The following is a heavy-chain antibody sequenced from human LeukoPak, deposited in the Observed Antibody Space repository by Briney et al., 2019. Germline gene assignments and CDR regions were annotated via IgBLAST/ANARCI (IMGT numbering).Heavy chain of an antibody. J-gene: IGHJ6*03. CDR1: GGTFSSYA. V-gene: IGHV1-69*13. CDR2: IIPIFGTA. Sequence: SVKVSCKASGGTFSSYAISWVRQAPGQGLEWMGGIIPIFGTANYAQKFQGRVTITADESTSTAYMELSSLRSEDTAVYYCARATGDRSYYYYYMDVWGKGTTVTVSS. D-gene: IGHD7-27*01. CDR3: ARATGDRSYYYYYMDV.